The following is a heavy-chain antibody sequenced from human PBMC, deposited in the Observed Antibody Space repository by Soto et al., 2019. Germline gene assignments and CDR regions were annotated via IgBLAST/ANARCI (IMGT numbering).Heavy chain of an antibody. CDR3: ARCSGTGYFDY. J-gene: IGHJ4*02. CDR1: GFTFSSYG. V-gene: IGHV3-33*01. D-gene: IGHD2-8*02. CDR2: IWDDGSNK. Sequence: QVQLVESGGGVVQPGRSLRLSCAASGFTFSSYGIHWVRQAPGKGLEWVAVIWDDGSNKYYADSVKGGFTISRDNSKNTLYLQMNSLRAEDTAVYYCARCSGTGYFDYWGQGTLVTVSS.